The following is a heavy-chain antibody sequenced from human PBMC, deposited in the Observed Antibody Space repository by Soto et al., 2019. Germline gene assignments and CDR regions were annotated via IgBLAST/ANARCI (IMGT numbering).Heavy chain of an antibody. CDR2: INAGNGNT. CDR3: ASSSWAGTIFYYGMDV. J-gene: IGHJ6*02. V-gene: IGHV1-3*01. CDR1: GYSFTSVA. D-gene: IGHD1-7*01. Sequence: ASVKVSCKASGYSFTSVAMHWVGQAPGQRLEWMGRINAGNGNTRYSQKSQGRVTITSDTTASTAYMELSSLRSEDTAVYFCASSSWAGTIFYYGMDVWGQGTTVTVSS.